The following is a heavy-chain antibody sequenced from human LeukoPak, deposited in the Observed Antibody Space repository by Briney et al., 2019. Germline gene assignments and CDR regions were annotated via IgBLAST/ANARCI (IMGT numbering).Heavy chain of an antibody. CDR1: GFIFSNYW. J-gene: IGHJ4*02. CDR2: IKQDGSGK. CDR3: ARGTNDILTGYWTF. D-gene: IGHD3-9*01. V-gene: IGHV3-7*01. Sequence: GGSLRLSCAVSGFIFSNYWMSWVRQAPGKGLEWVANIKQDGSGKYYVDSMKGRFTISRDNAKNSLYLQMNSLRAEDTAVYYCARGTNDILTGYWTFGGQGTLVTVSS.